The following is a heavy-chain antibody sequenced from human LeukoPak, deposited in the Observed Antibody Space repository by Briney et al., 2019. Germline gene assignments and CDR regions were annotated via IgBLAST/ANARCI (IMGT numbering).Heavy chain of an antibody. CDR3: ARDIRIVEYGAYGGFDY. D-gene: IGHD4-17*01. Sequence: GGSLRLSCAASGFTFSGYTMRWVRQAPGKGLEWVSLISWDGGSTYYADSVKGRFTISRDNSKNSLYLQMNSLRAEDAVLSFCARDIRIVEYGAYGGFDYCGQGTLVTVSS. CDR2: ISWDGGST. J-gene: IGHJ4*02. V-gene: IGHV3-43*01. CDR1: GFTFSGYT.